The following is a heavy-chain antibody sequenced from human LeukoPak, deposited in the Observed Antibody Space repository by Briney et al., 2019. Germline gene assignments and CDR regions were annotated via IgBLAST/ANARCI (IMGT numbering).Heavy chain of an antibody. CDR3: AKAQGAWYYFDS. Sequence: GGSLRLSCAASGFTASSFAMSWVRQAPGKGLEWVSVFTTGANYTYYADSVKGRFTMTRDNSKNTIFLQLNNVRADDTAVYFCAKAQGAWYYFDSWGQGTLVTVSS. V-gene: IGHV3-23*03. CDR2: FTTGANYT. D-gene: IGHD6-13*01. CDR1: GFTASSFA. J-gene: IGHJ4*02.